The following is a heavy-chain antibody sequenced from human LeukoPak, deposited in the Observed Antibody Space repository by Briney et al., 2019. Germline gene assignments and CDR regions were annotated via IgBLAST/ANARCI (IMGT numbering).Heavy chain of an antibody. CDR2: ISAYNGNT. D-gene: IGHD2-15*01. CDR1: GYTFTSYG. V-gene: IGHV1-18*01. J-gene: IGHJ3*02. Sequence: ASVKVSCKASGYTFTSYGISWVRQAPGQGLEWMGWISAYNGNTNYAQKLQGRVTMTTDTSTSTAYMELRSLRSDDTAVYYCARDDVNGGIVVVVAATRGRGDDAFDIWGQGTMVTVSS. CDR3: ARDDVNGGIVVVVAATRGRGDDAFDI.